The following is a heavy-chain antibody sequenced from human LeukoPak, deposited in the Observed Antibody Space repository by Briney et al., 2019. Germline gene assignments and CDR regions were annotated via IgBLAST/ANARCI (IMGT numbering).Heavy chain of an antibody. D-gene: IGHD7-27*01. Sequence: PGGSLRLSCAASGFTVSSNYMSWVRQAPGKGLEWVSVIYSGGSTYYADSVKGRFTISRDNSKNTVYLQMNSLRTEDTAVYYCARESLGGNPFDSWGQGTLVTVSS. J-gene: IGHJ4*02. CDR2: IYSGGST. CDR1: GFTVSSNY. V-gene: IGHV3-66*02. CDR3: ARESLGGNPFDS.